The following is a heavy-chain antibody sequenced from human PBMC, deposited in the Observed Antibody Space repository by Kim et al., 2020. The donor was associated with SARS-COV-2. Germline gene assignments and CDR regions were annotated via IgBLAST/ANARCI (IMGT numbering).Heavy chain of an antibody. CDR1: GGSVSSGSYY. V-gene: IGHV4-61*01. CDR3: AREGGSLDV. D-gene: IGHD3-16*01. CDR2: IYYSGST. Sequence: SETLSLTCTVSGGSVSSGSYYWSWIRQPPGKGLEWIGYIYYSGSTNYNPSLKSRVTISVDTSKNQFSLKLSSVTAADTAVYYCAREGGSLDVWGQGTTVTVSS. J-gene: IGHJ6*02.